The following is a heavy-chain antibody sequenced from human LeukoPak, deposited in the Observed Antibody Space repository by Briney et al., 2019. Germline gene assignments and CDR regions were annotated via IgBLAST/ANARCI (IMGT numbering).Heavy chain of an antibody. V-gene: IGHV3-15*07. CDR3: TTPRSEGPLYGMDV. D-gene: IGHD3-3*01. CDR1: GFTFSNAW. CDR2: IKSKTDGGTT. J-gene: IGHJ6*02. Sequence: GGSLRLSCAASGFTFSNAWMNWVRQAPGKGLEWVGRIKSKTDGGTTDYAAPVKGRFTISRDDSKNTLYLQMNSLKTEDTAVYYCTTPRSEGPLYGMDVWGQGTTVTVSS.